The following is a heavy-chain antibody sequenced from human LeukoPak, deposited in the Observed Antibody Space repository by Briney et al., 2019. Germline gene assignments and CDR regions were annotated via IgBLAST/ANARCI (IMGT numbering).Heavy chain of an antibody. CDR1: GYSLTTYY. D-gene: IGHD5-12*01. CDR2: INPSGGST. J-gene: IGHJ4*02. CDR3: ARPARKRWLQLGEDY. Sequence: GASVKVSCKASGYSLTTYYMHWVRQAPGQGLEWMGIINPSGGSTSYAQKFQGRVTMTRDTSTSTVYMELSSLRSEDTAVYYCARPARKRWLQLGEDYWGQGTLVTVSS. V-gene: IGHV1-46*01.